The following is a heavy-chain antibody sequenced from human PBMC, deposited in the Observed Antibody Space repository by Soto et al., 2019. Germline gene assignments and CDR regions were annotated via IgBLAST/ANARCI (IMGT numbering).Heavy chain of an antibody. D-gene: IGHD2-2*01. J-gene: IGHJ4*02. V-gene: IGHV3-21*01. CDR3: ARRYCSRTNCYSFDF. CDR1: GFTFSNYS. Sequence: EVQLVESGGGLVRPGGSLRLACAASGFTFSNYSMNWVRQAPGKGLAWVSSISSSGSYTYYADSVKGRFTISRENAKNSVYLQMNSLRAEDTAVYYCARRYCSRTNCYSFDFWGQGTLVTASS. CDR2: ISSSGSYT.